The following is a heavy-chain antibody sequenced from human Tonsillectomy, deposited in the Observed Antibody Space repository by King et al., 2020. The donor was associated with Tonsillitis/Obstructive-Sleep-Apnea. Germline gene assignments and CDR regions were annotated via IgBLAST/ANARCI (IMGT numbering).Heavy chain of an antibody. CDR3: ARVTYIVVVPAAGGHWFDP. CDR2: ISSSSSYT. Sequence: QLVQSGGGLVKPGGSLRLSCAASGFTFSDYYMSWLRQAPGKGLEWVSYISSSSSYTNYADSVKGRFTISRDNAKNSLYLQMNSLRAEDTAVYYCARVTYIVVVPAAGGHWFDPWGQGTLVTVSS. J-gene: IGHJ5*02. V-gene: IGHV3-11*05. CDR1: GFTFSDYY. D-gene: IGHD2-2*01.